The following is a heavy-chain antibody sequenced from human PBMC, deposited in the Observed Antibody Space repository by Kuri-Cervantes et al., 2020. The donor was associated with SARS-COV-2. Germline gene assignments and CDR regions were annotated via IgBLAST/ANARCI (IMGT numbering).Heavy chain of an antibody. D-gene: IGHD1-1*01. J-gene: IGHJ4*02. Sequence: GGSLRLSCAASGFTFSSYGMHWVRQAPGKGLEWVAVISYDGSNKYYADSVKGRFTISRDNSKNTLYLQMNSLRAEDTAVYYCARDRNNYGTQYFDYWGQGTLVTVSS. CDR1: GFTFSSYG. CDR2: ISYDGSNK. CDR3: ARDRNNYGTQYFDY. V-gene: IGHV3-30*03.